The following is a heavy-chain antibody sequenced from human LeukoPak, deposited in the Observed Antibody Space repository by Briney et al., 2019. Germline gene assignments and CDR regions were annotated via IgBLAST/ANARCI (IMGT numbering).Heavy chain of an antibody. Sequence: SETLSLTCTVSGGSVSSSSHYWAWIRQPPGKGLEWIGSINYSGSTYYNPSLKSRVTISVDTSKNQFSLKLSSVTAADTAVYYCARLTGTYYYYYMDVWGKGTTVTVSS. CDR2: INYSGST. V-gene: IGHV4-39*07. J-gene: IGHJ6*03. CDR3: ARLTGTYYYYYMDV. CDR1: GGSVSSSSHY. D-gene: IGHD1-7*01.